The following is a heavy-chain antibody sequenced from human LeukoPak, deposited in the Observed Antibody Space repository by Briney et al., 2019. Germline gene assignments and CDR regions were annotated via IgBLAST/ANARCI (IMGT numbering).Heavy chain of an antibody. J-gene: IGHJ5*02. CDR3: ARDWGFGDSEDWFDP. CDR1: GYSLNRGYY. D-gene: IGHD4-17*01. CDR2: VHHSGTT. Sequence: SETLSLTCNVSGYSLNRGYYWGWILQPPGKGLEWIVSVHHSGTTYYNPSLRSRVTISVDKSKNQISLEVTSVTAADTAVYYCARDWGFGDSEDWFDPWGQGTLVTVSS. V-gene: IGHV4-38-2*02.